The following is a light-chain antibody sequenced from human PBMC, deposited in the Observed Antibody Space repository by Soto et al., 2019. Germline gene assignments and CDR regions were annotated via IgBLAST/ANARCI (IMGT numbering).Light chain of an antibody. Sequence: DIQMTQSPSTLSASVGDRVIITCRASQNISTWLAWYQQKPGRAPKLLIYDASSLESGVPSRFSGSGSGTEFTLSITSLQPDDFATYFCQQYYTYTWTFGQGTKVDNK. CDR2: DAS. J-gene: IGKJ1*01. CDR1: QNISTW. CDR3: QQYYTYTWT. V-gene: IGKV1-5*01.